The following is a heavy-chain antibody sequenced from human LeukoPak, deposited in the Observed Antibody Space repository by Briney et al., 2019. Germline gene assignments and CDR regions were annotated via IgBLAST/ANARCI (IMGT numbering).Heavy chain of an antibody. D-gene: IGHD4-17*01. V-gene: IGHV1-69*01. Sequence: GASVKVSCKASGGTFSSYAISWVRQAPGQGLEWMGGIIPIFGTANYAQKFQGRVTITADESTSTAYMELSSLRSEDTAVYYCAREGVMTTVATGLFDYWGQGTLVTVSS. CDR2: IIPIFGTA. J-gene: IGHJ4*02. CDR3: AREGVMTTVATGLFDY. CDR1: GGTFSSYA.